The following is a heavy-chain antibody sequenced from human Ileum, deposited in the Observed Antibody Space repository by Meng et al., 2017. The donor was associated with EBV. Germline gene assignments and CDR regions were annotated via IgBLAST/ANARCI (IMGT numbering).Heavy chain of an antibody. CDR2: ISGSGRTT. V-gene: IGHV3-23*01. CDR1: GFRFNIYD. Sequence: GDLLGSGGGLGQPGGSVRLSCAASGFRFNIYDMNWVRQAPGRGLEWVSGISGSGRTTYYADSVKGRFSISRDNSGNTVYLQMNSLRADDTAVYYCSNLPYSYWGQGTLVTVSS. D-gene: IGHD4-11*01. CDR3: SNLPYSY. J-gene: IGHJ4*02.